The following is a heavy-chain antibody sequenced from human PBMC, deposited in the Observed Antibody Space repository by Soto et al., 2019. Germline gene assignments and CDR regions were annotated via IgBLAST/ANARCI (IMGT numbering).Heavy chain of an antibody. J-gene: IGHJ4*02. D-gene: IGHD6-19*01. V-gene: IGHV3-21*01. CDR2: ISSSSSYI. Sequence: GGSLRLSCAASGFTFSSYSMNWVRQAPGKGLEWVSSISSSSSYIYYADSVKGRFTISRDNAKNSLYLQMNSLRAEDTAVYYCARVLPGIAVAGRYDYWGQGTLVTVSS. CDR3: ARVLPGIAVAGRYDY. CDR1: GFTFSSYS.